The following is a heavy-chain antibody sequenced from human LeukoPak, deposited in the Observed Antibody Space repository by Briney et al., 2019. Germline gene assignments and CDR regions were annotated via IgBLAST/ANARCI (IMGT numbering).Heavy chain of an antibody. J-gene: IGHJ4*02. D-gene: IGHD4-11*01. CDR2: ISGSADNT. Sequence: PGGSLRLSCTASGFTLSSYAMSWVRQAPGEGLEWVSTISGSADNTNYAEAVKGRFTISRDNSKNTMYLQMNSLRAEDTAVYYCARERYGNYNWGQGTLVTVSS. CDR1: GFTLSSYA. V-gene: IGHV3-23*01. CDR3: ARERYGNYN.